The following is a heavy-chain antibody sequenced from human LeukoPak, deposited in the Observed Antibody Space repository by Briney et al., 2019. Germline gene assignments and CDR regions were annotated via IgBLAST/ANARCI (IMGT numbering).Heavy chain of an antibody. CDR2: INRNSGGT. CDR1: GYTFTGYH. D-gene: IGHD1-26*01. J-gene: IGHJ4*02. CDR3: ARDRETSGSYYVYFDY. V-gene: IGHV1-2*02. Sequence: ASVKVSCKASGYTFTGYHMNWVRQAPGQGLEWMGWINRNSGGTNYAQKFQGRVTMTRDTSISTAYMELSRLRSDDTAVYYCARDRETSGSYYVYFDYWGQGTLVTVSS.